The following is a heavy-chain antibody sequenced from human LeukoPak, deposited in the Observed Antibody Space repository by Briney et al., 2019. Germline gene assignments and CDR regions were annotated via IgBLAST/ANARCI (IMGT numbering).Heavy chain of an antibody. CDR1: GYTFIGYY. J-gene: IGHJ3*02. D-gene: IGHD4-17*01. CDR3: ARKYGDYNAGLAFDI. V-gene: IGHV1-2*02. CDR2: INPNSGAT. Sequence: ASVKVSCKASGYTFIGYYMYWVRQAPGQGPEWMGWINPNSGATNYAQKFQGRVTMTRDTSISTAYMELSRLRSDDTAVYYCARKYGDYNAGLAFDIWGQGTMVTVSS.